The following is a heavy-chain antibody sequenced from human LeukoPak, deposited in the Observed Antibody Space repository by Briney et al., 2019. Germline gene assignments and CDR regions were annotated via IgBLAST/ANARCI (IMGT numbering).Heavy chain of an antibody. D-gene: IGHD3-10*01. J-gene: IGHJ3*02. V-gene: IGHV3-9*01. CDR3: AKDMGPYGSADAFDI. CDR2: ISWNSGSI. CDR1: GFTFDDYA. Sequence: GGSLRLSCAASGFTFDDYAMHWVRQAPGKGLEWVSGISWNSGSIGYADSVKGRFPISRDNAKNSLYLQMNSLRAEDTALYYCAKDMGPYGSADAFDIWGQGTMVTVSS.